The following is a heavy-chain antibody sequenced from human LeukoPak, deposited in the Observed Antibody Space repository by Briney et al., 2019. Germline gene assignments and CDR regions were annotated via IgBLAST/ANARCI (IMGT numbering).Heavy chain of an antibody. CDR2: IYYSGST. Sequence: WETLSLTCIVSGGSISSYYWSWIRQPPGKGLEWIGYIYYSGSTNYNPSLKSRVTISVDTSKNQFSLKLSSVTAADTAVDYCARDRSRSRFDPWGQGTLVTVSS. V-gene: IGHV4-59*01. D-gene: IGHD3-10*01. CDR1: GGSISSYY. CDR3: ARDRSRSRFDP. J-gene: IGHJ5*02.